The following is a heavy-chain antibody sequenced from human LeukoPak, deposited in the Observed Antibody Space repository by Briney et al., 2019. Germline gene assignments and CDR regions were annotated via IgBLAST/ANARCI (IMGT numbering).Heavy chain of an antibody. Sequence: SETLSLTCTVSGGSISSSSYYWSWIRQPPGKGLEWIGYIHYSGSTNYSPSLKSRVTISVDTSKNQFSLKLSSVTAADTAVYYCARGEWDLLFDYWGQGTLGTVSS. CDR3: ARGEWDLLFDY. CDR1: GGSISSSSYY. D-gene: IGHD1-26*01. J-gene: IGHJ4*02. V-gene: IGHV4-61*01. CDR2: IHYSGST.